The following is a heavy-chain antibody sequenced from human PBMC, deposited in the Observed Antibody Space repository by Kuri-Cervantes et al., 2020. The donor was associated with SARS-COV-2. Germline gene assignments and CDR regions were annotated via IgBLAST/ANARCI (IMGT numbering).Heavy chain of an antibody. CDR1: GDSITDHY. D-gene: IGHD3-3*01. V-gene: IGHV4-59*08. CDR3: ARSITIFGVEAYGMDV. CDR2: NNYGGNT. Sequence: GSLRLSCTVSGDSITDHYWSWIRQPPGKGLEWIGNNNYGGNTNYNPSLKSRVAISRDTSKNQVFLILRSVTAADTAVYYCARSITIFGVEAYGMDVWGQGTTVTVSS. J-gene: IGHJ6*02.